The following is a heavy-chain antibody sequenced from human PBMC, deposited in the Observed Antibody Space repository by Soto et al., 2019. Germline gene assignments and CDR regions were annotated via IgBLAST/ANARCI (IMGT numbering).Heavy chain of an antibody. CDR3: TRHRILGAYGP. CDR1: GSGFTFGDYA. J-gene: IGHJ5*02. Sequence: PGGSLRLSCIGSGSGFTFGDYAMSWFRQAPGKGLEWVGFVRSKDYGGTTEYAASVKGRFTVSRDDSKSIAYLQMNSLKIEDTAVYYCTRHRILGAYGPWGQGNLVTVS. D-gene: IGHD1-26*01. CDR2: VRSKDYGGTT. V-gene: IGHV3-49*03.